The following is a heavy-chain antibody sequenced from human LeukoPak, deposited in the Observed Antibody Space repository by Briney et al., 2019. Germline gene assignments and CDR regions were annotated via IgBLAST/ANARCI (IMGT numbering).Heavy chain of an antibody. Sequence: GASVKVSCKASGYTFTSYYMHWVRQAPGQGLEWMGIINPSGGSTSYAQKFQGRVTMTRDTSTSTVYMELSSLRSEDTAVYYCARNHDCGDYGNWFDPWGQGTLVTVSS. CDR1: GYTFTSYY. J-gene: IGHJ5*02. D-gene: IGHD4-17*01. CDR2: INPSGGST. CDR3: ARNHDCGDYGNWFDP. V-gene: IGHV1-46*01.